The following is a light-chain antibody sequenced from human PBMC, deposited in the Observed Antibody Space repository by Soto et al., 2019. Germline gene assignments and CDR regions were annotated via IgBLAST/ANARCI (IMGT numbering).Light chain of an antibody. CDR1: QSVSRY. Sequence: EIVLTQSPATLSFSPGERATLSCRASQSVSRYLAWYQQRPGQAPRLLIYDGSYRASGIPARFSGSGSGTDFTLTISSLEPEDFAIYYCQQRSSWPLTFGGGTKVEIK. J-gene: IGKJ4*01. CDR3: QQRSSWPLT. CDR2: DGS. V-gene: IGKV3-11*01.